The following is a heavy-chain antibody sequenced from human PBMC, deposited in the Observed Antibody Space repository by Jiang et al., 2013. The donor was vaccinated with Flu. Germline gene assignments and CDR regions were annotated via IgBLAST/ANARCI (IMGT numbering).Heavy chain of an antibody. J-gene: IGHJ3*01. CDR2: IHHSGST. CDR3: ARELFRLLYF. CDR1: GDSISNYY. Sequence: ETLSLTCTVSGDSISNYYWHWIRQPPGKGLEWIGYIHHSGSTSYNPPSRVDSPYQSTRPRTSSSLRLSSVTAADTAVYYCARELFRLLYFWGQGTMVTVSS. V-gene: IGHV4-59*01. D-gene: IGHD2-21*01.